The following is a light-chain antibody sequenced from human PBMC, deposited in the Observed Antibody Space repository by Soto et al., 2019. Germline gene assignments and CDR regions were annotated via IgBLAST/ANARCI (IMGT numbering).Light chain of an antibody. CDR2: DVS. CDR1: SSDVGGYNY. V-gene: IGLV2-14*01. CDR3: SSYTSSSTYV. Sequence: QSVLTQPASVSGSPGQSIAISCPGTSSDVGGYNYVSWYQQHPGKAPKLMVYDVSNRPSGVSNRFSGSKSGNTASLTISGLQAEDEADYYCSSYTSSSTYVFVTGTKVTVL. J-gene: IGLJ1*01.